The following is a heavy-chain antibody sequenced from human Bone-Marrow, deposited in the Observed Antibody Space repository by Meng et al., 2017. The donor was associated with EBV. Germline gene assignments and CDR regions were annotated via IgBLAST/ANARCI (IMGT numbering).Heavy chain of an antibody. CDR2: IYYSGDT. V-gene: IGHV4-61*08. Sequence: CPGLVEPSESLSPPCPVAGGPVSRGGYDGSWIRQPPGKGLEWIGYIYYSGDTTYNPSLKSRVTMSVDTSKNQFSLKLSSVTAADTAVYYCARGISSGWDYYFDYWGQGTLVTVSS. J-gene: IGHJ4*02. CDR1: GGPVSRGGYD. D-gene: IGHD6-19*01. CDR3: ARGISSGWDYYFDY.